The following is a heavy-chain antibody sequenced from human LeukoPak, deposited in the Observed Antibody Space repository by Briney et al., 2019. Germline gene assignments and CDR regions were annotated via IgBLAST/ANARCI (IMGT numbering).Heavy chain of an antibody. D-gene: IGHD3-10*01. Sequence: GGSLRLSCAASGFTFSIYWITWVRQATGKGLGWVANIKEDGSEKDYVDSVKGRFTISRDNAKNSLYLQMNSLRAEDTAVYYCARRGSNDYWGQGTLVTVSS. CDR3: ARRGSNDY. CDR1: GFTFSIYW. J-gene: IGHJ4*02. V-gene: IGHV3-7*01. CDR2: IKEDGSEK.